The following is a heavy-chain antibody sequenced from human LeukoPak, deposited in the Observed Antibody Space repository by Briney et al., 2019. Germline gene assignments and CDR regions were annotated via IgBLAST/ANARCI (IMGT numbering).Heavy chain of an antibody. D-gene: IGHD1-26*01. Sequence: ASVKVSCKASGYTFTGYYMHWVRQAPGQGLEWMGWISAYNGNTNYAQKLQGRVTMTTDTSTSTAYMEPRSLRSDDTAVYYCARLGRYSGSRGAFDIWGQGTMVTVSS. CDR3: ARLGRYSGSRGAFDI. CDR1: GYTFTGYY. J-gene: IGHJ3*02. V-gene: IGHV1-18*04. CDR2: ISAYNGNT.